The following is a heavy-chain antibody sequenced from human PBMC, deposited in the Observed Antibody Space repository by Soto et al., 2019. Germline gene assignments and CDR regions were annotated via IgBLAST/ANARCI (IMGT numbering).Heavy chain of an antibody. J-gene: IGHJ4*02. D-gene: IGHD3-22*01. CDR3: AKDRYYYDSRGYSSTDY. CDR2: ISGSGGST. Sequence: GPQGRSGPSSGCPCISRSMSCGRQAPGKGLEWVSAISGSGGSTYYADSVKGRFTISRDNSKNTLYLQMNSLRAEDTAVYYCAKDRYYYDSRGYSSTDYWGQGTLLTSPQ. CDR1: GCPCISRS. V-gene: IGHV3-23*01.